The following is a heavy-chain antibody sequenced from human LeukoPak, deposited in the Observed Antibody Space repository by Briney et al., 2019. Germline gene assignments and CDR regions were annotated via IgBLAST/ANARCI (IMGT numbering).Heavy chain of an antibody. Sequence: PGGSLRLSCAASGFTFSDYDKSWVRQAPGKGLEWVSYISSSSSYTNYADSVKGRFTISRDNAKNSLYLQMNSLRAEDTAVYYCARVYSAGYNSDFDYWGQGDLVTVSS. CDR3: ARVYSAGYNSDFDY. J-gene: IGHJ4*02. CDR2: ISSSSSYT. D-gene: IGHD5-24*01. CDR1: GFTFSDYD. V-gene: IGHV3-11*05.